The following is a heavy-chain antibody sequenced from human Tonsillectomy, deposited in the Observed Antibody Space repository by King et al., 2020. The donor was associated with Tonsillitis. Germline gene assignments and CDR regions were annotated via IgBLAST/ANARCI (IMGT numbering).Heavy chain of an antibody. J-gene: IGHJ4*02. CDR2: ISYDGSNK. V-gene: IGHV3-30-3*01. CDR1: GFTFSSYA. Sequence: VQLVESGGGVVQPGRSLRLSCAASGFTFSSYAMLWVRQAPGKGLEWVAAISYDGSNKYYADSVKGRFTISRDNSKNTLYLQMNSLRTEDTAVYYCARGFYTYGIFDYWGQGTLVTVSS. D-gene: IGHD5-18*01. CDR3: ARGFYTYGIFDY.